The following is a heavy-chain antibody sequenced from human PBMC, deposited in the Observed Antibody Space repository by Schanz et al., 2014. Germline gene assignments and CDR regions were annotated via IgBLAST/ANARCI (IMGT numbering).Heavy chain of an antibody. J-gene: IGHJ4*02. D-gene: IGHD2-8*02. CDR1: GFSFGNYG. CDR3: AKSLESCPGGRCSRGYFDY. V-gene: IGHV3-23*01. Sequence: EVHLLESGGGLVEPGGSLRLSCATSGFSFGNYGMSWVRQAPGKGLEWVSSISSRSSHIYYADSVKGRFTISRDNSKNTLYLQMNSLRAEDTAVYYCAKSLESCPGGRCSRGYFDYWGQGTLVTVSS. CDR2: ISSRSSHI.